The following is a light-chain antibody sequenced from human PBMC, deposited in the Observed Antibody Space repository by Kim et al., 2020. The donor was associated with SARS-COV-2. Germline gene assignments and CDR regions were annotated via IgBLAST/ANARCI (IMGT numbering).Light chain of an antibody. CDR2: GAS. V-gene: IGKV3-20*01. Sequence: SPGERATRSCSASQSVSNNYLAWYQQIPGQAPRLLMSGASIRAAGIPDRFSGSGSGTDFTLTISRLEPEDFAVYYCQQYDSSHPYTFGQGTKLEI. CDR3: QQYDSSHPYT. J-gene: IGKJ2*01. CDR1: QSVSNNY.